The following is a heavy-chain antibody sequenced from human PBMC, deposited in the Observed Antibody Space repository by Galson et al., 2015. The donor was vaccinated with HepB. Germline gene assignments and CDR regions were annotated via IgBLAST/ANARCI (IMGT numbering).Heavy chain of an antibody. D-gene: IGHD3-10*01. Sequence: SLRLSCAASGFTFSSYAMSWVRQAPGKGLEWVSAISGSGGSTYYADSVKGRFTISRDNSKNTLYLQMNSLRAEDTAVYYCARPSGDGYYYYGMDVWGQGTTVTVSS. V-gene: IGHV3-23*01. CDR3: ARPSGDGYYYYGMDV. CDR1: GFTFSSYA. CDR2: ISGSGGST. J-gene: IGHJ6*02.